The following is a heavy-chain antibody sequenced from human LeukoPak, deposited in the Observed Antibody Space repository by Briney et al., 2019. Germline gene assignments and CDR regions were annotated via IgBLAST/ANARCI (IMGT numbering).Heavy chain of an antibody. CDR3: ARGRGGDWPYY. CDR1: GFTFSSYW. D-gene: IGHD3-16*01. CDR2: INHSGST. V-gene: IGHV4-34*01. J-gene: IGHJ4*02. Sequence: GSLRLSCAASGFTFSSYWMSWIRQPPGKGLEWIGEINHSGSTNYNPSLKSRVAISVDTSKNQFSLKLSSVTAADTAVYYCARGRGGDWPYYWGQGTLVTVSS.